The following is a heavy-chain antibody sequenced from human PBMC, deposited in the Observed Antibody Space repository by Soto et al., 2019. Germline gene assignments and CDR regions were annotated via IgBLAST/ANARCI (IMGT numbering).Heavy chain of an antibody. Sequence: SETLSLTCAVSGYSISSGYYWGWIRQPPGKGLEWIGSIYHSGSTYYNPSLKSRVTISVDTSKNQFSLKLSSVTAADTAVYYCARASKDGITIFGVVKGAFDIWGQGTTVTVSS. D-gene: IGHD3-3*01. CDR2: IYHSGST. CDR1: GYSISSGYY. V-gene: IGHV4-38-2*01. J-gene: IGHJ3*02. CDR3: ARASKDGITIFGVVKGAFDI.